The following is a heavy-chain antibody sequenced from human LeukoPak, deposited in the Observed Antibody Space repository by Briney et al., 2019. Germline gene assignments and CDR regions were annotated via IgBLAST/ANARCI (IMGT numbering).Heavy chain of an antibody. D-gene: IGHD3-3*01. CDR3: ARDRDVIPAATTLRFLEWPPPRDAFDI. J-gene: IGHJ3*02. CDR2: IYTSGST. V-gene: IGHV4-4*07. CDR1: GGSISSYY. Sequence: SETLSLTCTVSGGSISSYYWSWIRQPAGKGLEWIGRIYTSGSTSYNPSLKSRVTMSVDTSKNQFSLKLSSVTAADTAVYYCARDRDVIPAATTLRFLEWPPPRDAFDIWGQGTMVTVSS.